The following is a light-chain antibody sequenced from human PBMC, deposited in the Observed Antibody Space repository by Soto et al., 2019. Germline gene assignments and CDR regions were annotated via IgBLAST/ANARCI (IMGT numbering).Light chain of an antibody. J-gene: IGLJ1*01. Sequence: QSVLTQPASVSGSAGQSIAISCTGSRSDVGGYNYVSWYQQHPGKAPQLIIYEVTNRPSGVSDRFSGSKSGNTASLTISGLQAEDEADYYCSSYTSSSTRVFGTGT. CDR3: SSYTSSSTRV. CDR2: EVT. CDR1: RSDVGGYNY. V-gene: IGLV2-14*01.